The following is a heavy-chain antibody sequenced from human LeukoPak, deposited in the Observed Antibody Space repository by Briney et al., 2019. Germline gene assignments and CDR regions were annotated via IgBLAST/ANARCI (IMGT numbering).Heavy chain of an antibody. D-gene: IGHD5-18*01. CDR2: IYSGGST. V-gene: IGHV3-53*01. CDR1: GFTVSSNC. Sequence: GGSLRLSCAASGFTVSSNCMSWVRQAPGKGLEWASVIYSGGSTYYADSVKGRFTISRDNSKNTLYLQMNSLRAEDTAVYYCARGGYSYGVDYWGQGTLVTVSS. CDR3: ARGGYSYGVDY. J-gene: IGHJ4*02.